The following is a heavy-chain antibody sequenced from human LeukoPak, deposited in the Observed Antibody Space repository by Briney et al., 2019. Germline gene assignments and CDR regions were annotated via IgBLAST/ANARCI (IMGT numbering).Heavy chain of an antibody. V-gene: IGHV4-59*08. Sequence: PSETLSLTCTVSGGSISSYYWSWIRQPPGKGLEWIGYIYYSGSTNYNPSLKSRVTISVDTSKNQFSLKLSSVTAADTAVYYCASYYWNYGFDYWGQGTLVTVSS. CDR2: IYYSGST. CDR3: ASYYWNYGFDY. J-gene: IGHJ4*02. CDR1: GGSISSYY. D-gene: IGHD1-7*01.